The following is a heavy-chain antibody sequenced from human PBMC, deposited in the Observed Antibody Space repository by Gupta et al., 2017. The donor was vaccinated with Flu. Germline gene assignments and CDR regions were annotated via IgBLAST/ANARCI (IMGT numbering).Heavy chain of an antibody. D-gene: IGHD4-17*01. V-gene: IGHV2-5*02. CDR2: ISWDNGK. CDR1: GFSLSPSGVG. Sequence: QITLKESGPTLVRPTQTLTLTCNFSGFSLSPSGVGVGWLRQPPGKALEWLALISWDNGKRYSPSLKNRLTVTRDTSKNQVVLIMTKMDPVDTGTYYCAHTDFGDTGDAFDICGQGTVVTVSS. CDR3: AHTDFGDTGDAFDI. J-gene: IGHJ3*02.